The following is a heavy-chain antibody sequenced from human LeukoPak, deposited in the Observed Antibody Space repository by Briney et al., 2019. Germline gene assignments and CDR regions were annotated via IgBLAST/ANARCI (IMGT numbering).Heavy chain of an antibody. V-gene: IGHV4-59*01. CDR2: IYYSWST. CDR1: GGSISSYY. J-gene: IGHJ4*02. CDR3: ARVGERASRYFDY. D-gene: IGHD3-10*01. Sequence: SETVSLTCTVSGGSISSYYWSWIRQPPGKGLEWIGYIYYSWSTNYNPSLKSRVTISVDTSKNQFSLKLSSVTAADTAVYYCARVGERASRYFDYWGQRTLVTVSS.